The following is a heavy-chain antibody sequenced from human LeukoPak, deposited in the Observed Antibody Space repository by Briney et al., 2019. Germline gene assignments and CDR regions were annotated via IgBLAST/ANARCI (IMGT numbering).Heavy chain of an antibody. V-gene: IGHV4-39*07. CDR3: ARVRGGLVPAAMKAYYYYMDV. CDR2: IYYSGRT. D-gene: IGHD2-2*01. J-gene: IGHJ6*03. Sequence: PSETLSLTCTVSGGSISSSSHYWGWIRQPPGKGLEWIGSIYYSGRTYYNPSLKSRVTISVDTSKNQFSLKLSSVTAADTAVYYCARVRGGLVPAAMKAYYYYMDVWGKGTTVTVSS. CDR1: GGSISSSSHY.